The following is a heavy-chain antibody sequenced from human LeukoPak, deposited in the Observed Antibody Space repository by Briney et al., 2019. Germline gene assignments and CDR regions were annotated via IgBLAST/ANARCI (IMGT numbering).Heavy chain of an antibody. CDR3: ALSHLVGVVVTAADAFDI. J-gene: IGHJ3*02. CDR1: GGSISGSSSY. Sequence: SETLSLTCTVSGGSISGSSSYWGWIRQPPGKGLEWIGTIYYSGSTYYNPSLKSRVTISLDTSKNQFSLKLSSVTAADTAVYYCALSHLVGVVVTAADAFDIWGQGTMVTVSS. V-gene: IGHV4-39*01. CDR2: IYYSGST. D-gene: IGHD2-21*02.